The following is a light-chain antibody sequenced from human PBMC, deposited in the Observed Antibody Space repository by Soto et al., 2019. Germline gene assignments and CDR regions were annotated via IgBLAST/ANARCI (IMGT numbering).Light chain of an antibody. Sequence: DIQMTQSPSTLSASIGDRVTITCRASQSINNWLAWYQQKPGKAPKVLIYKASSLESGVPSRFSGSESGTEFTLAINSLQTDDFATYYCQQYDTYPFTFGPGTKVDIK. CDR2: KAS. CDR3: QQYDTYPFT. J-gene: IGKJ3*01. CDR1: QSINNW. V-gene: IGKV1-5*03.